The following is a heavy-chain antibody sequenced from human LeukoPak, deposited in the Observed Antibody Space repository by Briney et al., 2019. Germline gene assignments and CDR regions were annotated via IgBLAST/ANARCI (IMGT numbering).Heavy chain of an antibody. J-gene: IGHJ6*02. D-gene: IGHD2-15*01. Sequence: SETLSLTCAVYGGSFSGYYWSWIRQPPGKGLEWIGYIYYSGSTNYNPSLKSRVTISVDTSKNQFSLKLSSVTAADTAVYYCARDRRYCSGGSCYNRYYYGMDVWGQGTTVTVSS. CDR3: ARDRRYCSGGSCYNRYYYGMDV. CDR2: IYYSGST. CDR1: GGSFSGYY. V-gene: IGHV4-59*01.